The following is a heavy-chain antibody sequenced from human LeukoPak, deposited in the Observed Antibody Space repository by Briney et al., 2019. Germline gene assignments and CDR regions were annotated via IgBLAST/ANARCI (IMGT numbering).Heavy chain of an antibody. D-gene: IGHD3/OR15-3a*01. CDR2: IYYSGNP. CDR1: GGSISGNSYY. J-gene: IGHJ4*02. CDR3: ASQSDSTGYNTGFIDY. V-gene: IGHV4-39*01. Sequence: PSETLSLTCTVSGGSISGNSYYWGWIRQPPGKGLEWVGSIYYSGNPFYNPSLKSRVTVSVDTSKNQFSLRLDSVTAADTALYYCASQSDSTGYNTGFIDYWGPGTVVTVSS.